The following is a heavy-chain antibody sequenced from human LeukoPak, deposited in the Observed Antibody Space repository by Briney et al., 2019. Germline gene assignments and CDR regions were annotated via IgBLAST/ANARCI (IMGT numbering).Heavy chain of an antibody. Sequence: SETLSLTCTVSGGSISSYYWSWIRQPPGKGLECIGYIYYSGNTNYNPSLKSRVTISVDTSKNQFSLKLSSVTAADTAVYYCARRTYFYDSSGYYFDYWGQGTLVTVSS. CDR2: IYYSGNT. CDR3: ARRTYFYDSSGYYFDY. J-gene: IGHJ4*02. D-gene: IGHD3-22*01. V-gene: IGHV4-59*01. CDR1: GGSISSYY.